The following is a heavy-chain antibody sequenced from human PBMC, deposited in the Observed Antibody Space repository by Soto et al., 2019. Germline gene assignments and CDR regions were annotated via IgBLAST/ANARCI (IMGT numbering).Heavy chain of an antibody. J-gene: IGHJ5*02. CDR1: GFTFSSYA. CDR3: AKDLGCSSTSCYGWFDP. V-gene: IGHV3-23*01. Sequence: GGSLRLSCAASGFTFSSYAMSWVRQAPGKGLEWVSAISGSGGSTYYADSVKGRFTISRDNSKNTLYLQMNSLRAEDTAVYYCAKDLGCSSTSCYGWFDPWGQGTLVTVSS. CDR2: ISGSGGST. D-gene: IGHD2-2*01.